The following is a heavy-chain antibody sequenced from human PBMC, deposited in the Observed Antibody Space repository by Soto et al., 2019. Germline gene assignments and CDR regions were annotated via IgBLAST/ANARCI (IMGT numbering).Heavy chain of an antibody. D-gene: IGHD6-6*01. CDR1: GFTFSSYG. J-gene: IGHJ4*02. CDR3: AKAGPNSSSQGY. Sequence: GGSLRLSCAASGFTFSSYGMHWVRQAPGKGLEWVAVISYDGSNKYYADSVKGRFTISRDNSKNTLYLQMNSLRAEDTAVYYCAKAGPNSSSQGYWGQGTLVTVSS. CDR2: ISYDGSNK. V-gene: IGHV3-30*18.